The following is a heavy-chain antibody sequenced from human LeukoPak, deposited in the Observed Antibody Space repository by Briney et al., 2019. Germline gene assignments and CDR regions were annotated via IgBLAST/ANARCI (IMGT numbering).Heavy chain of an antibody. D-gene: IGHD6-13*01. Sequence: PSETLSLTCTVSGGSISSGGYYWSWIRQRPGKGLEWIGYIYYSGSTYYNPSLKSRVTISVDTSKNQFSLKLSSVTAADTAVYYCARLSLGQQLVQPFDYWGQGTLVTVSS. CDR1: GGSISSGGYY. V-gene: IGHV4-31*03. J-gene: IGHJ4*02. CDR3: ARLSLGQQLVQPFDY. CDR2: IYYSGST.